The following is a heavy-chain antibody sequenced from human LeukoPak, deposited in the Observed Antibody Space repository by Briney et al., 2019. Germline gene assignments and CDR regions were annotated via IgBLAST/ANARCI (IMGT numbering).Heavy chain of an antibody. CDR3: ARELGFSGWSSDYYYGMDV. Sequence: GASVKVSCKASGYTFTSYGISWVRQAPGQGLEWMGWISAYNGNTNYAQKLQGRVTMTTDTSTSTAYMELRSLRSDDTAVYYCARELGFSGWSSDYYYGMDVWGQGTTVTVSS. V-gene: IGHV1-18*01. J-gene: IGHJ6*02. CDR1: GYTFTSYG. CDR2: ISAYNGNT. D-gene: IGHD6-19*01.